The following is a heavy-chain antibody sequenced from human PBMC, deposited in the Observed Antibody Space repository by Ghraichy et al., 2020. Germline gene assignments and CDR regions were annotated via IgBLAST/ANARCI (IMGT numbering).Heavy chain of an antibody. J-gene: IGHJ4*02. CDR2: IYYSGST. V-gene: IGHV4-61*01. D-gene: IGHD3-22*01. CDR1: GGSVRSGSYY. CDR3: ASDYYDSSGYYYTGY. Sequence: GSLRLSCTVSGGSVRSGSYYWSWIRQPPGKGLEWIGYIYYSGSTSYNPSLKSRVTISVDTSKNQFSLRLSSVTAADTAVYYCASDYYDSSGYYYTGYWGQGTLVTVSS.